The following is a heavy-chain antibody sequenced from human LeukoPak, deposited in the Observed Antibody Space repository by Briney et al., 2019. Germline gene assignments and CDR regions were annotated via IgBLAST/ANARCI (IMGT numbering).Heavy chain of an antibody. D-gene: IGHD5-18*01. V-gene: IGHV3-21*01. CDR2: ISDSSRYI. Sequence: GGSLRLSCAASGFTFSIYNMNWVRQAPGKGLEWVSSISDSSRYIYYKESLKGRFTISRDNAKNSLYLQMNSLRAEDTAVYYCARDRSYGSVGWWGQGTLVTVSS. J-gene: IGHJ4*02. CDR3: ARDRSYGSVGW. CDR1: GFTFSIYN.